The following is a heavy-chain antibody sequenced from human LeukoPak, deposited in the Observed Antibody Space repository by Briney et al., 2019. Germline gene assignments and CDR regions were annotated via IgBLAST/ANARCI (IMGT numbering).Heavy chain of an antibody. D-gene: IGHD2-21*01. CDR3: ASFAIQGAFDI. CDR1: SXA. V-gene: IGHV1-69*06. J-gene: IGHJ3*02. CDR2: IIPIFGTA. Sequence: SXAIXWXRQAXXXGXEWMGGIIPIFGTANYAQKFQGRVTITADKSTSTAYMELSSLRSEDTAVYYCASFAIQGAFDIWGQGTMVTVSS.